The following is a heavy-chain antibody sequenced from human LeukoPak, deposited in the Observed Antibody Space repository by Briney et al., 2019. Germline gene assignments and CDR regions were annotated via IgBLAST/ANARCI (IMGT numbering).Heavy chain of an antibody. Sequence: SETLSLTCTVSGGSISSSSYYWGWIRQPPGKGLEWIGSIYYSGSTYYNPSLKSRVTISVDTSKNQFSLKLSSVTAADTAVYYCARTYSGYDYVGYFDYWGQGTLVTVSS. CDR1: GGSISSSSYY. J-gene: IGHJ4*02. V-gene: IGHV4-39*07. CDR3: ARTYSGYDYVGYFDY. CDR2: IYYSGST. D-gene: IGHD5-12*01.